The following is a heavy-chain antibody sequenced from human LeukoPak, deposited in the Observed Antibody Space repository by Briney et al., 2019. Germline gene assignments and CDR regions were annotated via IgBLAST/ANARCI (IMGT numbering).Heavy chain of an antibody. D-gene: IGHD3-3*01. Sequence: TGGSLRLSCAASGFTFSSYSMNWLRQAPGKGLEWVSSISSSSSYIYYADSVKGRFTISRDNAKNSLYLQMNSLRAEDTAVYYCARDSPWSGCGPLDYWGQGTLVTVSS. J-gene: IGHJ4*02. CDR1: GFTFSSYS. CDR2: ISSSSSYI. CDR3: ARDSPWSGCGPLDY. V-gene: IGHV3-21*01.